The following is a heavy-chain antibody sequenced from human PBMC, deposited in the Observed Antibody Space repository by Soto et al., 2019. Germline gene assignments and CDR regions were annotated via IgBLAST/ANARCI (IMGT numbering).Heavy chain of an antibody. J-gene: IGHJ6*04. D-gene: IGHD2-21*01. CDR1: GYTFTGYY. Sequence: ASVKVSCKASGYTFTGYYMHWVRQAPGQGLEWMGWINPNSGGTNYAQKFQGWVTMTRDTSISTAYMELSRLRSDDTAVYYCARIALIYYGMDVWGKGTTVTSPQ. V-gene: IGHV1-2*04. CDR2: INPNSGGT. CDR3: ARIALIYYGMDV.